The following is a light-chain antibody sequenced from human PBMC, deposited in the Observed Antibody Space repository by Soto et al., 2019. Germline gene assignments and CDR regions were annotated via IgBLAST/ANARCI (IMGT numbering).Light chain of an antibody. CDR3: SLYTSSSTDV. J-gene: IGLJ1*01. V-gene: IGLV2-18*01. CDR2: EVS. Sequence: QSALTQPPSVSGSPGQSGTISCTGTSSDVGSYNRVSWYQHPPGTAPKLMIYEVSNRPSGVPERFSGSKSGNTASLTISGVQAEDESDYYCSLYTSSSTDVVATGTKVA. CDR1: SSDVGSYNR.